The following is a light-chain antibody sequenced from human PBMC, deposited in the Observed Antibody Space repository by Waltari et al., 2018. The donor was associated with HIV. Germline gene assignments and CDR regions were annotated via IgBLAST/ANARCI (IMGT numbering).Light chain of an antibody. CDR3: HQRSNWPIT. J-gene: IGKJ5*01. Sequence: EIVLTQSPGTLTLSPGERATLSYRASQSVSSYLAWYQQKPGQAPRLLIYGASSRATGIPARFSGSGSGTDFTLTISSLEPGDFGVYYCHQRSNWPITFGQGTRLEIK. CDR1: QSVSSY. V-gene: IGKV3-11*01. CDR2: GAS.